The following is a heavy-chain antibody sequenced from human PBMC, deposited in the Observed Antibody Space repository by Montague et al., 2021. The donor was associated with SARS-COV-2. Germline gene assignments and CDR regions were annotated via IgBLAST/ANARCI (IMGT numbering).Heavy chain of an antibody. J-gene: IGHJ5*02. Sequence: SETLSLTCTVAVGSISNYYWTWIRQPPGKGLEWIGYIYDGGSAXXXPSXKGRSTISVDTSNNQFSLRLSSVTAADTAVYYCARAYCGGDSHVGPWGQGILVTVSS. CDR1: VGSISNYY. CDR2: IYDGGSA. CDR3: ARAYCGGDSHVGP. V-gene: IGHV4-59*01. D-gene: IGHD2-21*02.